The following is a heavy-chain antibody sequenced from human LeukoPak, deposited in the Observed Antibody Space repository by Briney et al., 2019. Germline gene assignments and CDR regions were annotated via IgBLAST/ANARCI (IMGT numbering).Heavy chain of an antibody. CDR2: FDPEDGET. Sequence: ASVKVSCKVSGYTLTELSMHWVRQAPGKGLEWMGGFDPEDGETIYAQKFQGRVTMTEDTSTDTAYMELSSLRSEDTAVYYCATVRASPYYFDYWGQGTLVTVPT. D-gene: IGHD3-10*01. V-gene: IGHV1-24*01. CDR1: GYTLTELS. CDR3: ATVRASPYYFDY. J-gene: IGHJ4*02.